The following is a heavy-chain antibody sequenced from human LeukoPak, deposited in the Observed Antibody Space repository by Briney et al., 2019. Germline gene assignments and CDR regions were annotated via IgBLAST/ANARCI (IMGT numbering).Heavy chain of an antibody. Sequence: SETLSLTCTVSGGSISNYYWNWIRQPPGKGLEWIGYIYYTGSTNYNPSLKSRVTMSVDTSKNQFSLNLRSVTPEDTAVYYCARVVAATRYYYYYMDVWGKGTTVTVSS. D-gene: IGHD2-15*01. V-gene: IGHV4-59*01. J-gene: IGHJ6*03. CDR1: GGSISNYY. CDR2: IYYTGST. CDR3: ARVVAATRYYYYYMDV.